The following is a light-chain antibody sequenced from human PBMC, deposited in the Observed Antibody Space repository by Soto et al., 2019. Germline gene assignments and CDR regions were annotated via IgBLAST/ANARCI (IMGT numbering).Light chain of an antibody. CDR1: QSISTY. J-gene: IGKJ1*01. CDR2: DAS. Sequence: DIQMTHSPSSLSASVGNRVTVTGVASQSISTYLNWYQKKPGKAPNLLIYDASRLQSGVPSRFSGSGGGTDFTLSISSVQPEDFATYFCQQSYMDPITFGQGTKVDIK. V-gene: IGKV1-39*01. CDR3: QQSYMDPIT.